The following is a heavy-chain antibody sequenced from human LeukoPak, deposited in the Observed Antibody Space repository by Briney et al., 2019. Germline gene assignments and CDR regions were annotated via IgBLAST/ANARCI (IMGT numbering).Heavy chain of an antibody. V-gene: IGHV4-39*02. Sequence: SETLSLTCTVSGDSISSSNSYWGWIRQPPGKGLEWIGSIYYSGNTYYNASLKSRVTISVDTSKNQFSLKLTSVTAADTAVYYCARDASPRASSGYYQTDSGDAFDIWGQGTMVTVSS. CDR2: IYYSGNT. J-gene: IGHJ3*02. D-gene: IGHD3-22*01. CDR1: GDSISSSNSY. CDR3: ARDASPRASSGYYQTDSGDAFDI.